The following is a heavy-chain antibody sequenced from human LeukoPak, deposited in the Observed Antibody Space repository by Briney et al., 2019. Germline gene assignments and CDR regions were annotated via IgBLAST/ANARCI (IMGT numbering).Heavy chain of an antibody. Sequence: PGGSLRLSCAAPGFTFSNHAMNRVRQTPGKGLEWVSSIDGNGVSTYYADSVKGRFTISRDNSKDPLYLQMNSLSAEDTAVYYCARCTKYTTGWCNWFDPWGQGTLVTVSS. J-gene: IGHJ5*02. D-gene: IGHD6-19*01. CDR2: IDGNGVST. CDR1: GFTFSNHA. CDR3: ARCTKYTTGWCNWFDP. V-gene: IGHV3-23*01.